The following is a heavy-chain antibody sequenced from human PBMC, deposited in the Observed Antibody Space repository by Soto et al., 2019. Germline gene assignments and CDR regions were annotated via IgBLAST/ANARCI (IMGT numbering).Heavy chain of an antibody. D-gene: IGHD3-16*01. CDR1: GFTFMPYT. CDR2: IRGFSPYT. V-gene: IGHV3-21*01. CDR3: ARDRGYDAHDYYDTAMDV. J-gene: IGHJ6*02. Sequence: EVQLVESGGGLVKPGGSLRLSCISSGFTFMPYTMNWVRQAPGKGLEWVSGIRGFSPYTFYAESVKGRFTISRDNAKNSRYLQMNILRAEDTAVYYCARDRGYDAHDYYDTAMDVWCQGTTVTVSS.